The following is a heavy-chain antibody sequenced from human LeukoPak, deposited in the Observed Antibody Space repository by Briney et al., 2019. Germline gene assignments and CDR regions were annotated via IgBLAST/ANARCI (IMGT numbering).Heavy chain of an antibody. V-gene: IGHV1-18*04. CDR2: MSAYNGNT. D-gene: IGHD4-11*01. CDR3: ARDRDYYSNYAGY. J-gene: IGHJ4*02. CDR1: GYTFTSYG. Sequence: AASVTVSFKASGYTFTSYGISWVRQAPGQGMEWMGWMSAYNGNTNYAQKLQGRVTMTTDTSTSTAYMELRSLRSDDTAVYYCARDRDYYSNYAGYWGQGTLVPVSS.